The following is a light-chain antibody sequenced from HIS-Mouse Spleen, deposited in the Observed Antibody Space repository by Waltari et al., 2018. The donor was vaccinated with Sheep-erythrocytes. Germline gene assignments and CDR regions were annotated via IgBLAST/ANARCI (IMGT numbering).Light chain of an antibody. Sequence: QSALTQPASVSGSPGQSITISCTGTSSDVGRYNYLPWYQQHPGKAPKLMIYEVSNRPSGVSNRFSGSKSGNTASLTISGLQAEDEADYYCSSYTSSSTQVFGGGTKLTVL. CDR2: EVS. CDR3: SSYTSSSTQV. CDR1: SSDVGRYNY. J-gene: IGLJ2*01. V-gene: IGLV2-14*01.